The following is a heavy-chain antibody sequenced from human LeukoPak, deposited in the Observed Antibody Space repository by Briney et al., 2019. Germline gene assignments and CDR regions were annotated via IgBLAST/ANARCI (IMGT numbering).Heavy chain of an antibody. J-gene: IGHJ5*02. V-gene: IGHV4-4*02. D-gene: IGHD2-15*01. CDR3: ARIAMVAATQWFDP. Sequence: SETLSLTCAVSGGSISSSNWWSWVRQPPGKGLEWIGEIYHSGSTNYNPSLKSRVTISVDKSKNQFSLKLSSVTAADTGVYYCARIAMVAATQWFDPWGQGTLVTVSS. CDR2: IYHSGST. CDR1: GGSISSSNW.